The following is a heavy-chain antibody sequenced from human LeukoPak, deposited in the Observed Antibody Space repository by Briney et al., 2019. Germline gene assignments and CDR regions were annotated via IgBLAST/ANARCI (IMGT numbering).Heavy chain of an antibody. Sequence: GGSLRLSCAASGFTFSNAWLTWVRQAPGKGLEWVGRVKKKTDGGTTDYAAPVKGRFTISRDDSKNTLYLQMNSLKTEDTAVYYCTTDHIVVVVAAKGYNWFDPWGQGTLVTVSS. CDR1: GFTFSNAW. CDR2: VKKKTDGGTT. J-gene: IGHJ5*02. V-gene: IGHV3-15*01. CDR3: TTDHIVVVVAAKGYNWFDP. D-gene: IGHD2-15*01.